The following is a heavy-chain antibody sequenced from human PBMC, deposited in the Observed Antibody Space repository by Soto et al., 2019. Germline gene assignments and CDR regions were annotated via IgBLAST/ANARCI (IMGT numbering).Heavy chain of an antibody. Sequence: QVQLVESGGGVVQPGRSLRLSCAASGFTFSSYAMHWVRQAPGKGLEWVAVIWYDGSNKYYADSVKGRFTISRDNSKNTLYLQMNSLRAEDTAVYYCARDDSSGYYLPWGQGTLVTVSS. CDR1: GFTFSSYA. V-gene: IGHV3-33*08. J-gene: IGHJ5*02. CDR2: IWYDGSNK. CDR3: ARDDSSGYYLP. D-gene: IGHD3-22*01.